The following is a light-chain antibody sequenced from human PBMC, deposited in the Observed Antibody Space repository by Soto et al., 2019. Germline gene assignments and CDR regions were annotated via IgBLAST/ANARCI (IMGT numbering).Light chain of an antibody. CDR1: QSVSSSY. CDR2: GAS. Sequence: EIVLTQSPGTLSLSPGERATLSCRASQSVSSSYLAWYQQKPGQAPRLLIYGASSRATGIPDRFSGSGSGTDFTLTISSLQSEDSAVYYCHQYNNWPPVTFGGGTKVEIK. CDR3: HQYNNWPPVT. V-gene: IGKV3-20*01. J-gene: IGKJ4*01.